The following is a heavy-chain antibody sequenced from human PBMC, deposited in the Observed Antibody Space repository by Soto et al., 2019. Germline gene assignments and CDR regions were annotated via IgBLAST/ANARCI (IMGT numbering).Heavy chain of an antibody. D-gene: IGHD6-13*01. CDR3: ARVTIAAKIYYYGMDV. Sequence: SQTLSLTCAISGDSVSSNSAAWNWIRQSPSRGLEWLGRTYYRSKWYNDYAVSVKSRITINPDTSKNQFSLQLNSVTPEDTAVYYCARVTIAAKIYYYGMDVWGQGTTVTVSS. CDR1: GDSVSSNSAA. CDR2: TYYRSKWYN. J-gene: IGHJ6*02. V-gene: IGHV6-1*01.